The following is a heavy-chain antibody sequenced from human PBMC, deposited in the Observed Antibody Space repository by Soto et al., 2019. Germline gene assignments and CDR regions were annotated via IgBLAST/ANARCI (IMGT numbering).Heavy chain of an antibody. CDR2: ISGSGGST. CDR3: ATTPRRYYDFWSGYQGNFDY. J-gene: IGHJ4*02. D-gene: IGHD3-3*01. CDR1: GFTFSSYA. V-gene: IGHV3-23*01. Sequence: EVQLLESGGGLVQPGGSLRLSCAASGFTFSSYAMSWVRQAPGKGLEWVSAISGSGGSTYYADSVKGRFTISRDNSKNTLYLQMNSLRDEDTAVYYCATTPRRYYDFWSGYQGNFDYWGQGTLVTVSS.